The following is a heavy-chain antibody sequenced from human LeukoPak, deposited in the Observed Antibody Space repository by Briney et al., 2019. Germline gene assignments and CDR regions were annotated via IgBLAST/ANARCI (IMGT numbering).Heavy chain of an antibody. CDR3: ARNLLCDLLTGCGLHPDYYDSSGYAY. D-gene: IGHD3-22*01. Sequence: GGSLRLSCTASGFTFSSHSMNWVRQAPGKGLEWVSYISSSGNIIYYADSVKGRFTISRDNAKNSLYLQMNSLRAEDTAVYYCARNLLCDLLTGCGLHPDYYDSSGYAYWGQGTLVTVSS. CDR2: ISSSGNII. CDR1: GFTFSSHS. J-gene: IGHJ4*02. V-gene: IGHV3-48*04.